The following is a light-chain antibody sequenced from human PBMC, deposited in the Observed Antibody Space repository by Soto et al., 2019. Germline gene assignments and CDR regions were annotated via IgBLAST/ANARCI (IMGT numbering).Light chain of an antibody. Sequence: DIHMTQSPSSLSASVGDRVTITCQTSQNISKYLIWYQQSPGKAPSLLISDASNLEAGVPSRFSGIGSGTHFTLTISSLQPEDIGRYYCHQYDDLPYTFGQGTSLQIK. J-gene: IGKJ2*01. CDR1: QNISKY. V-gene: IGKV1-33*01. CDR2: DAS. CDR3: HQYDDLPYT.